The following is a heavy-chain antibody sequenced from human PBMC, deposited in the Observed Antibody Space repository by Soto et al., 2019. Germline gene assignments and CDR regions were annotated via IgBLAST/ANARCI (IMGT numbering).Heavy chain of an antibody. V-gene: IGHV3-49*04. CDR2: IRSKAGGGTT. CDR1: GLTFGDAW. D-gene: IGHD6-13*01. J-gene: IGHJ6*03. Sequence: GGSLRLSCAASGLTFGDAWMTWVRQAPGKGPEWVGLIRSKAGGGTTEYAASVKGRFTISRDDSKSIAYLQMNSLKTEDTAVYYCTRDGGSSSWAYYYYMDVWGKGTTVTVSS. CDR3: TRDGGSSSWAYYYYMDV.